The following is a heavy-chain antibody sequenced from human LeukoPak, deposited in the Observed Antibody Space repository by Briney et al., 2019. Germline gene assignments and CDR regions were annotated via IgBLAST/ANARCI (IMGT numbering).Heavy chain of an antibody. CDR1: GFTFSSYW. CDR2: IKQDGSEK. J-gene: IGHJ5*02. V-gene: IGHV3-7*05. D-gene: IGHD3-10*01. CDR3: ARDHRVLWFGELWGFDP. Sequence: PGGSLRLSCAASGFTFSSYWMSWVRQAPGKGLEWVANIKQDGSEKYYVDSVKGRFTISRDNAKNSLYLQMSSLRAEDTAVYYCARDHRVLWFGELWGFDPWGQGTLVTVSS.